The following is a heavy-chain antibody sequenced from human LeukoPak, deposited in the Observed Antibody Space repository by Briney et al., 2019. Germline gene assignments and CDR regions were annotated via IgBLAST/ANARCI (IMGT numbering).Heavy chain of an antibody. CDR3: ARGGIAVAGGPNWFDP. V-gene: IGHV4-34*01. CDR2: INHSGST. D-gene: IGHD6-19*01. CDR1: GGSFSGYY. Sequence: PSETLSLTCAVYGGSFSGYYWSWIRQPPGKGLEWIGEINHSGSTNYNPSLKSRVTISVDTSKNQLSLKLRSVTAADTAVYYCARGGIAVAGGPNWFDPWGQGTLVTVSS. J-gene: IGHJ5*02.